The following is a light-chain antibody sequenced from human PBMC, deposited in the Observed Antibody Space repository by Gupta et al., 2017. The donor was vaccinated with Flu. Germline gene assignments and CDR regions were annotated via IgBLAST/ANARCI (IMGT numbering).Light chain of an antibody. V-gene: IGLV2-11*01. J-gene: IGLJ2*01. CDR3: CSYAGSNTPGVL. CDR2: DVT. CDR1: SSDVGGYNY. Sequence: QSALAQPRSVSGSPGQSVTISCTGTSSDVGGYNYVSGYQQHPDKAPKLMIYDVTKRPSGGPGRVSGSKSGNTASLTISGLQADDEADYYCCSYAGSNTPGVLFGGGTKLTVL.